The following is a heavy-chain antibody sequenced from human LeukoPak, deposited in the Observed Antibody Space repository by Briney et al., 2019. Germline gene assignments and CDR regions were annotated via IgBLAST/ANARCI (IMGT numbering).Heavy chain of an antibody. V-gene: IGHV4-34*01. D-gene: IGHD1-26*01. Sequence: SETLSLTCAVYGGSFSGYYWSWIRQPPGKGLEWIGEINHSGSTNYNPSLKSRVTISVDTPKNQSSLKLSSVTAADTAVYYCARVTSRSPGYWGQGTLVTVSS. J-gene: IGHJ4*02. CDR2: INHSGST. CDR1: GGSFSGYY. CDR3: ARVTSRSPGY.